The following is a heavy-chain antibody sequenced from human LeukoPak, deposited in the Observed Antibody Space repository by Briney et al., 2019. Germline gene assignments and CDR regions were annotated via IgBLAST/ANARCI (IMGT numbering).Heavy chain of an antibody. D-gene: IGHD3-16*02. J-gene: IGHJ6*02. V-gene: IGHV4-61*01. CDR3: TGEGTTYDYVWGSYRRNYGMDV. CDR1: GGSVISGSYY. CDR2: FYYSGST. Sequence: SETLSLTCTVSGGSVISGSYYWNWIRQPPGKGLVWIGDFYYSGSTHYNPSLKRRVPLSLDTSKIQFSLKLSSVTAADTAVYFCTGEGTTYDYVWGSYRRNYGMDVWGQGTTVTVSS.